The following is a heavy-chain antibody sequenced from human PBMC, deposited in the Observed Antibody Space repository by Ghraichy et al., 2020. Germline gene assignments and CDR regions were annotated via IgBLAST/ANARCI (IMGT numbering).Heavy chain of an antibody. CDR2: IYYSGST. J-gene: IGHJ4*02. D-gene: IGHD4-11*01. V-gene: IGHV4-59*08. CDR1: GGSISSYY. CDR3: ARHGLLHYFDS. Sequence: SETPSLTCTVSGGSISSYYWSWIRQPPGKGLEWIGYIYYSGSTNYNPSLKSRVTISVDAPKNQFSLKLSSVTAADTAVYYCARHGLLHYFDSWGQGALVTVSS.